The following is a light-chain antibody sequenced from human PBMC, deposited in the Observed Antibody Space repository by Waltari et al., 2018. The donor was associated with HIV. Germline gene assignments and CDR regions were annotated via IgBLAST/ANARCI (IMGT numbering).Light chain of an antibody. J-gene: IGLJ3*02. CDR1: SSDISLYNS. Sequence: QSALTQPASLSGSPGQSITISCTGTSSDISLYNSVSLYQHHPGKAPKVIIYEVTNRPSGISNRFSGSKSGDTASLTISGLQAEDEADYFCTSYISSSIPVFGGGTKLTVL. CDR2: EVT. CDR3: TSYISSSIPV. V-gene: IGLV2-14*01.